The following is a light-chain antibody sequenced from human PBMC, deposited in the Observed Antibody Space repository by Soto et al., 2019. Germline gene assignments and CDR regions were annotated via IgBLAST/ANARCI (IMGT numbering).Light chain of an antibody. CDR3: QNYDSSPWT. Sequence: DLQMTQSPSSLSASVGDRVTITFRASQSVSTYLSWYQQKPGKVPKLLISGISTLQSGVPSRFSGSGYGTEFTLTISNLQPEYVATYYCQNYDSSPWTFGQGTKVDIK. CDR1: QSVSTY. J-gene: IGKJ1*01. V-gene: IGKV1-27*01. CDR2: GIS.